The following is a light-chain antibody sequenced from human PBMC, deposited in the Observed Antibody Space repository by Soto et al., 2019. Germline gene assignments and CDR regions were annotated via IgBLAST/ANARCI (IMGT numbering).Light chain of an antibody. CDR1: QSVSSN. CDR3: QQYTYWPT. Sequence: EIVMTQSPATLSLSPGERATLSCRASQSVSSNLAWYQQKPGQAPRLLIYDVSARATGIPARFSGSGSGTEFTLAISSLQSEDFAVYYCQQYTYWPTFGQGTKVDIK. CDR2: DVS. J-gene: IGKJ1*01. V-gene: IGKV3-15*01.